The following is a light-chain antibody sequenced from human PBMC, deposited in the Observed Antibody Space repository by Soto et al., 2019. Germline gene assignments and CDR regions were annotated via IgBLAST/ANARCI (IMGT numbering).Light chain of an antibody. Sequence: EIVLTQSPATLSLSPGERATLSCRASQSINRHLAWYRQKPGQAPRLLIYDASNRATGIPARFSGSGSGTDFTLTISSLEPEDFGVYYCQQYYNWPRTFGQGTKVEIK. CDR3: QQYYNWPRT. V-gene: IGKV3-11*01. CDR1: QSINRH. CDR2: DAS. J-gene: IGKJ1*01.